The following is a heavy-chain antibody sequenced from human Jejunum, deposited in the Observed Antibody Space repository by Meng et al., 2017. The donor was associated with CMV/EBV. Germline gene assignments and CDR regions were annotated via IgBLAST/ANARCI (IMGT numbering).Heavy chain of an antibody. CDR2: ISSSSSYI. CDR3: ARFAQGYCSSTSCSSRDY. D-gene: IGHD2-2*01. CDR1: RYS. J-gene: IGHJ4*02. Sequence: RYSMTWVSQAPGKGLEWVSSISSSSSYIYYADSVKGRFTISRDNAKNSLYLQMNSLRAEDTAVYYCARFAQGYCSSTSCSSRDYWGQGTLVTVSS. V-gene: IGHV3-21*01.